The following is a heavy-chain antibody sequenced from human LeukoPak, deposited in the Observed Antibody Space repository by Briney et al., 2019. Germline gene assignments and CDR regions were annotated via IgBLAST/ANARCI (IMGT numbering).Heavy chain of an antibody. J-gene: IGHJ4*02. CDR1: GFTFSSYA. Sequence: GGSLRLSCSASGFTFSSYAMHWVRQAPGKGLEYVSAISSNGGSTYYADSVKGGFTISRDNSKNTLYLQMSSLRAEDTAVYYCVKGRGYSYGYPDRHFDYWGQGTLVTVSS. CDR3: VKGRGYSYGYPDRHFDY. CDR2: ISSNGGST. V-gene: IGHV3-64D*06. D-gene: IGHD5-18*01.